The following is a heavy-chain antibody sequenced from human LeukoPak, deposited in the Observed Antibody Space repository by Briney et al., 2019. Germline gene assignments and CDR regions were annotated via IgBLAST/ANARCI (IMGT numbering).Heavy chain of an antibody. CDR1: GFTLSNYG. CDR2: IRNDGGYT. Sequence: GGSLRLSCAASGFTLSNYGLHWVRQAPGKGLKCMSFIRNDGGYTFYAGSVRGRFTISRDNSKNTLYMQMNNLRVEDTAVYYCTRERYCSGASCYSDNTYFDSWGQGTLVTVSS. J-gene: IGHJ4*02. CDR3: TRERYCSGASCYSDNTYFDS. V-gene: IGHV3-30*02. D-gene: IGHD2-2*01.